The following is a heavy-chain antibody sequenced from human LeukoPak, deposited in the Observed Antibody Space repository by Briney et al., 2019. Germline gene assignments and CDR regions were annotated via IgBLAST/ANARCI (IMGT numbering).Heavy chain of an antibody. CDR1: GFTLSNHW. J-gene: IGHJ6*02. CDR2: INPSGSET. CDR3: ARGHYGLDV. V-gene: IGHV3-7*01. Sequence: GGSLRLSCAASGFTLSNHWLTWVRQAPGKGPQWVAHINPSGSETAFLDSVRGPFTISRDSSKNSLYLQVNTLRVEDTAVYHCARGHYGLDVWGQGTTVTVSS.